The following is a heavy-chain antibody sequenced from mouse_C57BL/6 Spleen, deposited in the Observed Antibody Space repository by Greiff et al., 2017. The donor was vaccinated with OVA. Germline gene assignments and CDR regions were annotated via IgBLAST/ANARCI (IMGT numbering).Heavy chain of an antibody. CDR3: ARQGSNYGAWFAY. D-gene: IGHD2-5*01. V-gene: IGHV1-52*01. CDR2: IDPSDSET. Sequence: VQLQQPGAELVRPGSSVKLSCKASGYTFTSYWMHWVKQRPIQGLEWIGNIDPSDSETHYNQKFKDKATLTVDKSSSTAYMQLSSLTSEDSAVYYCARQGSNYGAWFAYWGQGTLVTVSA. J-gene: IGHJ3*01. CDR1: GYTFTSYW.